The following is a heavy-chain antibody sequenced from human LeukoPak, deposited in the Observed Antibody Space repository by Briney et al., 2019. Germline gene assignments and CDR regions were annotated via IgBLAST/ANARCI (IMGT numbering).Heavy chain of an antibody. V-gene: IGHV3-48*04. CDR3: AELGITMIGGV. J-gene: IGHJ6*04. CDR2: ISSSGSTI. CDR1: GFTLSSSS. Sequence: GGSLRLSCLASGFTLSSSSMSWVRQAPGKGLEWVSYISSSGSTIYYADSVKGRFTISRDNAKNSLYLQMNSLRAEDTAVYYCAELGITMIGGVWGKGTTVTVSS. D-gene: IGHD3-10*02.